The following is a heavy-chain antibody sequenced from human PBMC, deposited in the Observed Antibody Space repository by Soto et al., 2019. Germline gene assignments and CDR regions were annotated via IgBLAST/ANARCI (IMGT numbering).Heavy chain of an antibody. D-gene: IGHD1-26*01. J-gene: IGHJ4*02. CDR1: AYSFTSNH. CDR2: INPSLGRA. CDR3: ARAQYSSTSFFFDY. V-gene: IGHV1-46*01. Sequence: SVKVSCEASAYSFTSNHLHWVRQAPRQGLEWVGIINPSLGRANYAQKFQDRVAMTWDTSTRIAYMELNGLRSEDTAVYFCARAQYSSTSFFFDYWGQGARVTASS.